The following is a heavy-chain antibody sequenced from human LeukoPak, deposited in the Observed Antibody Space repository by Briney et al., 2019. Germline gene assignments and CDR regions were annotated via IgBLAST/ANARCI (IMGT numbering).Heavy chain of an antibody. CDR1: GFTFTSSA. V-gene: IGHV1-58*01. CDR3: VRTPPNWGADF. J-gene: IGHJ4*02. Sequence: RASVKVSCKASGFTFTSSAVQWVRQACGQRLEWIGWIVVGSGNTNYAQKFQERVTITRDMSTGTAYMELSSLRSEDTAVYYCVRTPPNWGADFWGQGTLVTVSS. D-gene: IGHD7-27*01. CDR2: IVVGSGNT.